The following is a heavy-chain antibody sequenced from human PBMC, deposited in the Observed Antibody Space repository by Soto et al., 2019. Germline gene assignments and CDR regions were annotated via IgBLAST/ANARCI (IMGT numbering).Heavy chain of an antibody. D-gene: IGHD5-12*01. V-gene: IGHV1-69*13. J-gene: IGHJ6*02. CDR3: ARRLRIIYYYYGVDV. CDR2: IIPIFGTA. Sequence: ASVKVSCKASGGTFSSYAISWVRQAPGQGLEWVGGIIPIFGTANYAQKFQGRVTITADESTSTAYMELSSLRSEDTDVYYCARRLRIIYYYYGVDVWGQGTTVTVSS. CDR1: GGTFSSYA.